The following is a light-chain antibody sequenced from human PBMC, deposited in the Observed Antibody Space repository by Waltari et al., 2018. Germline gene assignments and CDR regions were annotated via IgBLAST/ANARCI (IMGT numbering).Light chain of an antibody. CDR3: CSYGGGTTFVV. Sequence: QSALTQPASVSGSPGQSTTISCTGTTRDIGNYKLVSWYQQHPGKVPKLMIYEVSERPSGVSNRFSGSKSGNTASLTISGLQAEDEADYYCCSYGGGTTFVVFGGGTKLTVL. CDR1: TRDIGNYKL. CDR2: EVS. J-gene: IGLJ2*01. V-gene: IGLV2-23*02.